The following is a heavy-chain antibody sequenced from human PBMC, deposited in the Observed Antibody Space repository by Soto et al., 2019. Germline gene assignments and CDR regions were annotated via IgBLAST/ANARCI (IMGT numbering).Heavy chain of an antibody. CDR3: ARDIRARIAVAEMDY. V-gene: IGHV3-33*01. CDR1: GFTFSSYG. CDR2: IWYDGSNK. D-gene: IGHD6-19*01. J-gene: IGHJ4*02. Sequence: QVQLVESGGGVVQPGRSLRLSCAASGFTFSSYGMHWVRQAPGKGLEWVAVIWYDGSNKYYADSVKGRFTISRDNSKNTLYLQMNSLRAEDTAVYYCARDIRARIAVAEMDYWGQGTLVTVSS.